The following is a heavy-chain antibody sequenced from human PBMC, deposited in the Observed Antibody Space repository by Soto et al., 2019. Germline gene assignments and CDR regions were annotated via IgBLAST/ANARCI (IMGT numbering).Heavy chain of an antibody. D-gene: IGHD5-18*01. CDR3: GRDPLWGTAMVRWYFDR. CDR1: GFTFSSYA. V-gene: IGHV3-30-3*01. J-gene: IGHJ2*01. Sequence: QVQLVESGGGVVQPGRSLRLSCAASGFTFSSYAMHWVRQAPGKGLEWVAVISYDGSNKYYADSVKGRFTISRDNSKNSLYLEMNGLGAEDTAVYYCGRDPLWGTAMVRWYFDRWGRGTLVTVSS. CDR2: ISYDGSNK.